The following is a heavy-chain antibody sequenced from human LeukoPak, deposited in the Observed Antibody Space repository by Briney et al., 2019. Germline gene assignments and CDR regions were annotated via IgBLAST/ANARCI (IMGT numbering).Heavy chain of an antibody. CDR2: INPSGGST. CDR1: GYTFTSYY. V-gene: IGHV1-46*01. Sequence: GASVKVSCKASGYTFTSYYMHWVRQAPGQGLEWMGIINPSGGSTSYAQKFQGRVTMTEDTSTDTAYMELSSLRSEDTAVYYCATALGYCSSTSCYDGNYWGQGTLVTVSS. CDR3: ATALGYCSSTSCYDGNY. D-gene: IGHD2-2*01. J-gene: IGHJ4*02.